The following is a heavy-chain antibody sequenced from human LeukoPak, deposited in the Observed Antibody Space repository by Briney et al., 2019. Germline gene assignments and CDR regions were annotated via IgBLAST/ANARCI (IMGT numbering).Heavy chain of an antibody. D-gene: IGHD6-19*01. CDR2: INPNSGGT. V-gene: IGHV1-2*02. Sequence: ASVKVSCKASGYTFTGYYMHWVRQAPGQGLEWMGWINPNSGGTNYAQKFQGRVTMTRDTSISTAYTELSRLRSDDTAVYYCARAKGVAVAGTWWLSNYFDYWGQGTLVTVSS. CDR3: ARAKGVAVAGTWWLSNYFDY. CDR1: GYTFTGYY. J-gene: IGHJ4*02.